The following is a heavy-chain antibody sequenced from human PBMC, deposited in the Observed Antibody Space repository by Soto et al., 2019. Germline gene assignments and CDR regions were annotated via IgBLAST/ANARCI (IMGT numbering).Heavy chain of an antibody. CDR3: ARDGGYCTNGVCSNGWFDP. V-gene: IGHV4-31*03. J-gene: IGHJ5*02. CDR2: IYYSGST. Sequence: SETLSLTCTVSGGSISSGGYYWSWIRQHPGKGLEWIGYIYYSGSTYYNPSLKSRVTISVDTSKNQFSLKLSSVTAADTAVYYCARDGGYCTNGVCSNGWFDPWGQGTLVTVSS. D-gene: IGHD2-8*01. CDR1: GGSISSGGYY.